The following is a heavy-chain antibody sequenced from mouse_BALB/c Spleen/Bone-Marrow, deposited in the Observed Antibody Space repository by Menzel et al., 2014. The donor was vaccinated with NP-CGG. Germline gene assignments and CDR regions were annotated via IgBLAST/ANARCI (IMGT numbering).Heavy chain of an antibody. J-gene: IGHJ2*01. CDR1: GYAFTNYL. V-gene: IGHV1-54*03. CDR3: ARGGHGSY. D-gene: IGHD2-2*01. Sequence: QVQLLQSGADLVRPGTSVKVSCKVSGYAFTNYLIEWVQQRPGQGLEWIGVINPGSGGTNYNEMFKGMATPTADNSSNTTYMHLSSLTSDDSAVYFCARGGHGSYWGQGTTLTVSS. CDR2: INPGSGGT.